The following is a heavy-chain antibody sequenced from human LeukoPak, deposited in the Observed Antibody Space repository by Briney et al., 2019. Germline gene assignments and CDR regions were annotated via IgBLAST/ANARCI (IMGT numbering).Heavy chain of an antibody. CDR3: ARRAGAYSHPYDY. Sequence: GGSLRLSCAASGFTFSSYGMHWVRQAPGKGLEWVAFIRYDGSNKYYADSVKGRFTISRDNSKNTLYLQMNSLRADDTAVYYCARRAGAYSHPYDYWGQGTLVTVSS. CDR2: IRYDGSNK. V-gene: IGHV3-30*02. J-gene: IGHJ4*02. CDR1: GFTFSSYG. D-gene: IGHD4/OR15-4a*01.